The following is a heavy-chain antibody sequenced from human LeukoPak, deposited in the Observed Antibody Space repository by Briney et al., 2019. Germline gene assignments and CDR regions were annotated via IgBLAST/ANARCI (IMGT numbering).Heavy chain of an antibody. J-gene: IGHJ6*04. CDR3: AELGITMIGGV. Sequence: PGGSLRLSCAASGFTFSSSWMSWVRQAPGKGLEWVASIKQDGSEKYYLDSVKGRFTISRDNAKNSLYLQMNSLRAEDTAVYYCAELGITMIGGVWGKGTTVTISS. D-gene: IGHD3-10*02. CDR1: GFTFSSSW. CDR2: IKQDGSEK. V-gene: IGHV3-7*01.